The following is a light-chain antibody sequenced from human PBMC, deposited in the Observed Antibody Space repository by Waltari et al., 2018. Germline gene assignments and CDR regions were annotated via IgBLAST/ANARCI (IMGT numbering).Light chain of an antibody. CDR3: SSYISSSTPTVV. J-gene: IGLJ2*01. CDR2: DVR. CDR1: SRDVGGYNF. V-gene: IGLV2-14*03. Sequence: QSALTQPASVSGSPGQSITISCTGTSRDVGGYNFVSWSQQHPGKAPKLMIYDVRNRPSGVSNPFSGVKSGNTASLTISGLQAEDEADYYCSSYISSSTPTVVFGGGTKLTVL.